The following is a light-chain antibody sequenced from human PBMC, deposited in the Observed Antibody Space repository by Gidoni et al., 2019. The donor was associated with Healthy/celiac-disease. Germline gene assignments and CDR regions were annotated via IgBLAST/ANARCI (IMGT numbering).Light chain of an antibody. J-gene: IGLJ2*01. CDR3: SSYAGSNNVV. Sequence: QSAPTHPPPPSRSPGPSVTISCTGTSSDVGGYNYVSWYQQHPGKAPKLMIYEVSKRPSGVPDRFSGSKSGNTASLTVSGLQAEDEADYYCSSYAGSNNVVFGGGTKLTVL. CDR2: EVS. V-gene: IGLV2-8*01. CDR1: SSDVGGYNY.